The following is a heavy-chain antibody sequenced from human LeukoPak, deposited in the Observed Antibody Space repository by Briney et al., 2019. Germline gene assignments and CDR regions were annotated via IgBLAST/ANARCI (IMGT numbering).Heavy chain of an antibody. CDR1: GGTFSSYA. V-gene: IGHV1-69*13. Sequence: GASVKVSCKASGGTFSSYAISWVRQAPGQGLEWMGGIIPIFGTANDAQKFQGRVTITADESTSTAYMELSSLRSEDTAVYYCARNYYFYNYMDVWGKGTTVTVSS. CDR2: IIPIFGTA. J-gene: IGHJ6*03. CDR3: ARNYYFYNYMDV.